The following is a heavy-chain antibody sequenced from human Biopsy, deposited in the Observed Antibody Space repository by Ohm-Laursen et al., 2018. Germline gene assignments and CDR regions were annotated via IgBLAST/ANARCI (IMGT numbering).Heavy chain of an antibody. CDR2: IYYSGTN. Sequence: PVTLSFTCTVFGGSICSFFWSRIPQPPGKGLVWVGYIYYSGTNNYNSSLRSRITISVDWTKNQFSLELSSVTAAETAVYYCARVGAGAPSDDYFDYWGQGALVTVSS. CDR1: GGSICSFF. J-gene: IGHJ4*02. V-gene: IGHV4-59*01. D-gene: IGHD1-26*01. CDR3: ARVGAGAPSDDYFDY.